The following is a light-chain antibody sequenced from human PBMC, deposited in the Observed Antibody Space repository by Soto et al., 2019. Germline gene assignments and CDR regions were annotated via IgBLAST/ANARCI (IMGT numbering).Light chain of an antibody. CDR1: QTISSW. J-gene: IGKJ4*01. Sequence: DIQMTQSPSTLSGSVGDRVTITCRASQTISSWLAWYQQKPGKAPKLLIYKASTLKSGVPSRFSGSGSGADFTLTISSLQPEDFATYYCQQSYSTITFGGGTKV. CDR2: KAS. CDR3: QQSYSTIT. V-gene: IGKV1-5*03.